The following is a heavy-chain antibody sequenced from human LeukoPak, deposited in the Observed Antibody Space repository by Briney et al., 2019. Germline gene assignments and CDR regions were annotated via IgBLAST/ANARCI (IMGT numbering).Heavy chain of an antibody. CDR3: ARDTYYYDSSGYYVYYFDY. J-gene: IGHJ4*02. D-gene: IGHD3-22*01. CDR2: ISSGGSTI. V-gene: IGHV3-11*04. CDR1: GFTFSNAW. Sequence: GGSLRLSCAASGFTFSNAWMSWVRQVPGKGLEWVSYISSGGSTIYYADSVKGRFIISRDNAKNSLYLQMNSLRAEDTAVYYCARDTYYYDSSGYYVYYFDYWGQGTLVTVSS.